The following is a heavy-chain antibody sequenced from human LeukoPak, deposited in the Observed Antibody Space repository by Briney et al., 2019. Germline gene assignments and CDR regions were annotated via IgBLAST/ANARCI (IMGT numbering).Heavy chain of an antibody. CDR1: GGTFNSYA. V-gene: IGHV1-46*02. J-gene: IGHJ3*02. Sequence: ASVKVSCKASGGTFNSYAISWVRQAPGQGLEWMGIINPSDGSTSYAQRFQGRVTVTRDTSTSTVYMELSSLRSEDTAVYYCATSYGGNSLALGDAFDIWGQGTLVIVSS. D-gene: IGHD4-23*01. CDR2: INPSDGST. CDR3: ATSYGGNSLALGDAFDI.